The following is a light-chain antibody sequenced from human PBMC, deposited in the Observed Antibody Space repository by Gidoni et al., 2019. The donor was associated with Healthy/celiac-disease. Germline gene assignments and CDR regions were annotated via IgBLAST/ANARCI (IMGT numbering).Light chain of an antibody. CDR1: QSVSSSY. Sequence: EIVLTQSPGTLSLSPGVSATLSCRASQSVSSSYLAWYQQKPGQAPRILIYGAASRATGIPDRCSSSGAGTDVTLTISRLEPEDVAVYYCQQYGSSSLTFGGGTKVEIK. V-gene: IGKV3-20*01. J-gene: IGKJ4*01. CDR3: QQYGSSSLT. CDR2: GAA.